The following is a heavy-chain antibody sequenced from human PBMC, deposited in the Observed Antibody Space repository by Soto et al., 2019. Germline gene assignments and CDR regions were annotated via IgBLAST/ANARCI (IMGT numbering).Heavy chain of an antibody. CDR1: GYSFTSYW. V-gene: IGHV5-10-1*01. J-gene: IGHJ4*02. D-gene: IGHD6-13*01. CDR3: ARHPRKTIAAAGLDY. CDR2: IDPSDSYT. Sequence: GESLKIPCKGSGYSFTSYWISWVRQMPGKGLEWMGRIDPSDSYTNYSPSFQGHVTISADKSISTAYLQWSSLKASDTAMYYCARHPRKTIAAAGLDYWGQGTLVTVS.